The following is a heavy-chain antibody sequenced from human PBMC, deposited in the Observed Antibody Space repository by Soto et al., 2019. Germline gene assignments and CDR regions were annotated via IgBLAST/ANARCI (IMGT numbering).Heavy chain of an antibody. CDR1: GFTFATYA. CDR2: INSAGSP. V-gene: IGHV3-23*01. D-gene: IGHD6-13*01. Sequence: GGSLRLSCAASGFTFATYAMTWVRQAPGRGLEWVSAINSAGSPYYADFAKGRFTISRDNSKNTVYLQMSSLRAEDTAVYYCAKDWYEDYWGQGTLVTVSS. J-gene: IGHJ4*02. CDR3: AKDWYEDY.